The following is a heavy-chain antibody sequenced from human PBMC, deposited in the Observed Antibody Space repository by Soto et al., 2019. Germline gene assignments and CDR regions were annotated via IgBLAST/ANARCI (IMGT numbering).Heavy chain of an antibody. CDR1: GGSISSGGYS. V-gene: IGHV4-30-2*01. CDR2: IYHSGST. J-gene: IGHJ6*02. Sequence: PSETLSLTCAVSGGSISSGGYSWSWIRQPPGKGLEWIGYIYHSGSTYYNPSLKSRVTISVDRSKNQFSLKLSSVTAADTAVYYCARAVRYSYDFWSGYFNGMDVWGQGTTVTVSS. CDR3: ARAVRYSYDFWSGYFNGMDV. D-gene: IGHD3-3*01.